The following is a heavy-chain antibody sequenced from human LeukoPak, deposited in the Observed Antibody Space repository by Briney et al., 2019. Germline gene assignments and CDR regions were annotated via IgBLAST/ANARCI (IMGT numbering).Heavy chain of an antibody. CDR1: GFTFSSYS. V-gene: IGHV3-48*04. Sequence: GGSLRLSCAASGFTFSSYSMNWVRQAPGKGLEWVSYISSSGSTIYYADSVKGRFTISRDNAKNSLYLQMNSLRAEDTAVYYCASTNILTGYYYSYWGQGTLVTVSS. J-gene: IGHJ4*02. CDR2: ISSSGSTI. D-gene: IGHD3-9*01. CDR3: ASTNILTGYYYSY.